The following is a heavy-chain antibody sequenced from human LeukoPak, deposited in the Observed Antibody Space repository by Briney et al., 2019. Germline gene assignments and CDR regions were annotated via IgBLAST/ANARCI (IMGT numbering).Heavy chain of an antibody. CDR2: ISSNGGST. J-gene: IGHJ6*03. CDR3: ARVVQSWSGYYYYYMDV. V-gene: IGHV3-64*01. CDR1: GFTFSSYA. D-gene: IGHD1-26*01. Sequence: PGGSLRLSCAASGFTFSSYAMHWVRQAPGKGLEYVSAISSNGGSTYYANSVKGRFTISRDNSKNTLYLQMGSLRAEDMAVYYCARVVQSWSGYYYYYMDVWGKGTTVTVSS.